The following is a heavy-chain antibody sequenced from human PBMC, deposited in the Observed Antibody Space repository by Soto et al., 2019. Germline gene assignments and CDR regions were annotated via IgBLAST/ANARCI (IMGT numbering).Heavy chain of an antibody. CDR1: GYTFTSYD. CDR3: ARDPYSSSWFDY. J-gene: IGHJ4*02. D-gene: IGHD6-13*01. CDR2: MNPNSGNT. Sequence: ASVKVSCKTSGYTFTSYDINWVRQATGQGLEWMGWMNPNSGNTGYAQKFQGRITMTRNTSISTAYMELSSLRSEDTAVYYCARDPYSSSWFDYWGQGTLVTVSS. V-gene: IGHV1-8*01.